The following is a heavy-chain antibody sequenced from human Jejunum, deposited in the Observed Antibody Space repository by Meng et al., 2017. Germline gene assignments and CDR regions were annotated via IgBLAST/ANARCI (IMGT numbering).Heavy chain of an antibody. V-gene: IGHV4-61*01. Sequence: AKNRPSTGPSYGASVRYCCHYWSWLRQTPGKGLEWIGYIYYGGTTNYNPSLKSRVTISADTSQNHFSLKLSSVTAADTAVYYCARGSRGYSYGWGQGTLVTVSS. J-gene: IGHJ4*02. CDR3: ARGSRGYSYG. D-gene: IGHD5-18*01. CDR2: IYYGGTT. CDR1: GASVRYCCHY.